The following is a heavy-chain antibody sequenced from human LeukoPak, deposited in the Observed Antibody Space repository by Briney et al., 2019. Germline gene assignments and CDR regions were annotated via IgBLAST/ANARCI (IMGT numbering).Heavy chain of an antibody. Sequence: WASVKVSCKASGYTFTGYYMHWVRQAPGQGLEWMGGIIPIFATANYAQKFQGRVTITADESTSTAYMELSSLRSEDTAVYYCARETSSGSQLLFYWGQGTLVTVSS. CDR3: ARETSSGSQLLFY. CDR1: GYTFTGYY. J-gene: IGHJ4*02. V-gene: IGHV1-69*13. D-gene: IGHD3-10*01. CDR2: IIPIFATA.